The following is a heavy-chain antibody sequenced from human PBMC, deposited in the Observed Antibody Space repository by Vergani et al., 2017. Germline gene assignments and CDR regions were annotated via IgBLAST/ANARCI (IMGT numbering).Heavy chain of an antibody. CDR1: GFTFSSYA. D-gene: IGHD4-17*01. J-gene: IGHJ4*02. V-gene: IGHV3-23*01. CDR2: ISGSGGST. CDR3: AKCPTPRYGDSGGIEY. Sequence: EVQLLESGGGLVQPGGSLRLSCAASGFTFSSYAMSWVRQAPGKGLEWVSAISGSGGSTYYADSVKGRFTISRDNSKNTLYLQMHSLRAEDTAVDYCAKCPTPRYGDSGGIEYWGQGTLVTVSS.